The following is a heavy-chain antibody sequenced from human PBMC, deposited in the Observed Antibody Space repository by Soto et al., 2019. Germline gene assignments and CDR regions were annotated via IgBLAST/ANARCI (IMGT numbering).Heavy chain of an antibody. CDR2: INPSGGST. CDR3: ARYDYNGYYFDY. D-gene: IGHD4-4*01. Sequence: ASVKVSCKASGGTFSSYTISWVRQAPGQGYEWMGIINPSGGSTTYAQKFQGRVTMTRDTSTTTVYMELSSLKSEDTAVYYCARYDYNGYYFDYWGQGTLVTVSS. CDR1: GGTFSSYT. V-gene: IGHV1-46*01. J-gene: IGHJ4*02.